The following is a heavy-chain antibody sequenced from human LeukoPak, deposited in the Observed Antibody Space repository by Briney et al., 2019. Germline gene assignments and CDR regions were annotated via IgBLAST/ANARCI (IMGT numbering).Heavy chain of an antibody. D-gene: IGHD6-19*01. CDR1: GFTFSSYG. V-gene: IGHV3-30*02. CDR2: IRYDGSNK. Sequence: PGGSLRLSCAASGFTFSSYGMHWVRQAPGKGLEWVAFIRYDGSNKYYADSVKGRFTISRDNSKNTLYLQMNSLRAEDTAVYYCAKVGIAVANKFDYWGQGTLVTVSS. CDR3: AKVGIAVANKFDY. J-gene: IGHJ4*02.